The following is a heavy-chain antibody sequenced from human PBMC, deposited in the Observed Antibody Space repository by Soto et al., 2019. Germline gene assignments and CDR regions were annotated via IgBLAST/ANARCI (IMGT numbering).Heavy chain of an antibody. CDR1: GYSLTSYW. CDR2: IDPSDSYT. J-gene: IGHJ4*02. V-gene: IGHV5-10-1*01. CDR3: ARGDYDILTGSVFDY. Sequence: PGESLKISGKGSGYSLTSYWISWVRQMPGKGLEWMGRIDPSDSYTNYSPSFQGHVTISADKSISTAYLQWSSLKASDTAMYYCARGDYDILTGSVFDYWGQGTLVTVSS. D-gene: IGHD3-9*01.